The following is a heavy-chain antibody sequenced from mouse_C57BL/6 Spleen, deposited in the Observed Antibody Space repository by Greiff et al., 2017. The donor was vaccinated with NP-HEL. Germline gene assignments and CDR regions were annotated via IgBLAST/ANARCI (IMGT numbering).Heavy chain of an antibody. J-gene: IGHJ2*02. V-gene: IGHV1-82*01. CDR3: ARERNCDFDY. D-gene: IGHD4-1*01. CDR2: IYPGDGDT. CDR1: GYAFSSSW. Sequence: QVQLKQSGPELVKPGASVKISCKASGYAFSSSWMNWVKQRPGKGLEWIGRIYPGDGDTNYNGKFKGKATLTADKSSSTAYMQLSSLTSEDSAVYFCARERNCDFDYWGQGTSLTVSS.